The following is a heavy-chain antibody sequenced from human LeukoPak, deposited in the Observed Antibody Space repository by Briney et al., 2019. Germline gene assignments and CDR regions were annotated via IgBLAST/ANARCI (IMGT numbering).Heavy chain of an antibody. CDR1: GGSISGYY. D-gene: IGHD2-2*01. J-gene: IGHJ6*02. V-gene: IGHV4-59*01. CDR3: ARADGTNYYYYGMDV. CDR2: IHYSGST. Sequence: SETLSLTCTVSGGSISGYYWTWIRESPGKGVEWLWYIHYSGSTNYNPSLKSRVTLSLDTSKSQFSLKLSSVTAADTAVYYCARADGTNYYYYGMDVWGQGTTVTVSS.